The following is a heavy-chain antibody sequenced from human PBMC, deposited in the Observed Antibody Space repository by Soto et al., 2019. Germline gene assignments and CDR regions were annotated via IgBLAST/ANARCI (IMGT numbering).Heavy chain of an antibody. CDR1: GFTFSSYG. CDR3: ARDGSTSPYYYYGMDV. CDR2: IWYDGSNK. V-gene: IGHV3-33*01. J-gene: IGHJ6*02. D-gene: IGHD2-2*01. Sequence: QVQLAESGGGVVQPGRSLRLSCAASGFTFSSYGMHWVRQAPGKGLEWVAVIWYDGSNKYYADSVKGRFTISRDNSKNTLYLQMNSLRAEDTAVYYCARDGSTSPYYYYGMDVWGQGTTVTVSS.